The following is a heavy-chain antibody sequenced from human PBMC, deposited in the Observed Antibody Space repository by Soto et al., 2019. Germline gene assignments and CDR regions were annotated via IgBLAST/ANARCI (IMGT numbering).Heavy chain of an antibody. Sequence: PSETLSLTCAVSGGSISSGGYSWSWIRQGPGKGREWSGYVFDSGSTYYIPSLLSRFTISTNSSMYQFYLELASVTAAVSAVYYCARGCYGAGSDHWGQGILVTVSS. J-gene: IGHJ4*02. CDR3: ARGCYGAGSDH. CDR1: GGSISSGGYS. D-gene: IGHD3-10*01. CDR2: VFDSGST. V-gene: IGHV4-30-2*01.